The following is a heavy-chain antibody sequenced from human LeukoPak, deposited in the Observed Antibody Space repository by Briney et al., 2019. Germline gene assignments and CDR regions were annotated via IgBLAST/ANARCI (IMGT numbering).Heavy chain of an antibody. V-gene: IGHV4-39*01. CDR1: GGSISSSSYY. CDR3: ASTYYYDSSGPY. J-gene: IGHJ4*02. Sequence: SENLSLTCTVSGGSISSSSYYWGWIRQPPGKGLEWIGSIYYSGSTYYNPSLKSRVTISVDTSKNQFSLKLSSVTAADTAVYYCASTYYYDSSGPYWGQGILVTVSS. CDR2: IYYSGST. D-gene: IGHD3-22*01.